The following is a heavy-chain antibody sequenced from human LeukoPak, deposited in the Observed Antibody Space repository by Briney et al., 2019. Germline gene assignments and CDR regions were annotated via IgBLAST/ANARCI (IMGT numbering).Heavy chain of an antibody. J-gene: IGHJ4*02. CDR1: GYTLTELS. Sequence: ASVKVSCKVSGYTLTELSMHWVRQAPGKGLEWMGGFDPEDGETIYAQKFQGRVTMTEVTSTDTAYMELSSLRSEDTAVYYCAILVVATTKTFDYWGQGTLVTVSS. D-gene: IGHD5-12*01. CDR2: FDPEDGET. CDR3: AILVVATTKTFDY. V-gene: IGHV1-24*01.